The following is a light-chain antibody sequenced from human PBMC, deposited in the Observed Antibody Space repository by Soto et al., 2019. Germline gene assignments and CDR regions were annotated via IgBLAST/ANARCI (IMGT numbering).Light chain of an antibody. CDR3: QQYGDSPKYT. J-gene: IGKJ2*01. V-gene: IGKV3-20*01. Sequence: ERLLTQSPGTLSLSPGETATLSCRASQSMSSDYVAWYQQKPGQAPRLLIFGASSRATGIPDRFSGSGSGTDFSLTINRLEPEEFAVYYCQQYGDSPKYTFGQGTKLEIK. CDR1: QSMSSDY. CDR2: GAS.